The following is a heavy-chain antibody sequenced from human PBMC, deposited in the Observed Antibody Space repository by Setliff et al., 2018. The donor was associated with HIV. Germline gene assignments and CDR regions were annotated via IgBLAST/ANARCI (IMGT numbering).Heavy chain of an antibody. Sequence: GGSLRLSCAASGFTFSTYAMSWVRQAPGKGLEWVSVISGSGTTTYYADSVKGRFTISRDNSKNTVYLQMNSLRVEDTAVYFCVPQGPGPGSGWWRNWFDPWGQGTLVTVSS. CDR2: ISGSGTTT. CDR3: VPQGPGPGSGWWRNWFDP. V-gene: IGHV3-23*01. D-gene: IGHD6-19*01. J-gene: IGHJ5*02. CDR1: GFTFSTYA.